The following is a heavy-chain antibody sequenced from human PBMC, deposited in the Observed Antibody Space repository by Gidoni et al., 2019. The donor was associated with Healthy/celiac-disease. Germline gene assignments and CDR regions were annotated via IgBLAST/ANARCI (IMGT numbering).Heavy chain of an antibody. V-gene: IGHV1-69*01. CDR2: IIPIFGTA. D-gene: IGHD2-8*01. J-gene: IGHJ5*02. CDR3: ARDFGNNGVSWGCWFDP. CDR1: GGTFSSYA. Sequence: QVQLVQSGAEVKKPGSSVKVSCKASGGTFSSYAISWVRQAPGQGLEWMGGIIPIFGTANYAQKFQGRVTITADESTSTAYMELSSLRSEDTAVYYCARDFGNNGVSWGCWFDPWGQGTLVTVSS.